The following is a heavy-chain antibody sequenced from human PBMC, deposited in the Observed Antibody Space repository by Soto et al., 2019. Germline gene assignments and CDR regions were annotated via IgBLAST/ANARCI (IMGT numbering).Heavy chain of an antibody. Sequence: RLSCAASGFTFSDYYMSWIRQAPGKGLEWVSYISTTGSFTNYADSLKGRFTISRDNAKNSLYLQINSLSGDDTAVYYCARAQWELDYWGQGTLVTVSS. CDR1: GFTFSDYY. J-gene: IGHJ4*02. CDR3: ARAQWELDY. CDR2: ISTTGSFT. D-gene: IGHD1-26*01. V-gene: IGHV3-11*06.